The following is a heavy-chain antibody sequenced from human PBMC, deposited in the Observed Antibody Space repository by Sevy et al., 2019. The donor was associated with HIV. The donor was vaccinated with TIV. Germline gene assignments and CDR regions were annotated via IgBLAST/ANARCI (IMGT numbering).Heavy chain of an antibody. D-gene: IGHD6-19*01. CDR3: VRGSGWYVAFDY. CDR2: IWYDGSNK. V-gene: IGHV3-33*01. CDR1: GFTFSSYG. Sequence: GGSLRLSCAASGFTFSSYGMHWVHQAPGKGLEWVAVIWYDGSNKYYAYSVKGRFTISRDNSKNTLYLQMNSLRAEDTAVYYCVRGSGWYVAFDYWGQGTLVTVSS. J-gene: IGHJ4*02.